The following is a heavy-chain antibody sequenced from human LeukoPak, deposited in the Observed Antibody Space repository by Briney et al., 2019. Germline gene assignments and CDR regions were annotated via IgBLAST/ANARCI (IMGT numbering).Heavy chain of an antibody. CDR2: IIPIFGTA. V-gene: IGHV1-69*13. Sequence: GASVKVSCKASGGTFSSYAISWVRQAPGQGLEWMGGIIPIFGTANYAQKFQGRVTITADESTSTAYMELSSLRSEDTAVYYCAPLPDEATSYYFDYWGQGTLVTVSS. CDR1: GGTFSSYA. D-gene: IGHD5-12*01. J-gene: IGHJ4*02. CDR3: APLPDEATSYYFDY.